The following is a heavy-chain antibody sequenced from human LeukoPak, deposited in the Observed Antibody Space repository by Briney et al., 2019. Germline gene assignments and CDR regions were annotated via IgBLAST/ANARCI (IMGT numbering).Heavy chain of an antibody. V-gene: IGHV1-24*01. CDR2: FDPEDGET. CDR3: ATGVWFGELEGN. CDR1: GYTLTGLS. D-gene: IGHD3-10*01. Sequence: ASVKVSCKVSGYTLTGLSMHWVRQAPGKGLEWMGGFDPEDGETIYAQKFQGRVTMTEDTSTDTAYMELSSLRSEDTAVYYCATGVWFGELEGNWGQGTLVTVSS. J-gene: IGHJ4*02.